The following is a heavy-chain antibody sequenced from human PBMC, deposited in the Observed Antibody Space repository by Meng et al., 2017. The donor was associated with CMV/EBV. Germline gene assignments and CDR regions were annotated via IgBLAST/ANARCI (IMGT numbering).Heavy chain of an antibody. D-gene: IGHD2-2*01. CDR1: GYSISSGYY. V-gene: IGHV4-38-2*02. J-gene: IGHJ6*02. CDR2: IYHSGST. CDR3: ARGDCSSTSCYGGYENGMDV. Sequence: SETLSLTCTVSGYSISSGYYWGWIRQPPGKGLEWIGSIYHSGSTYYNPSLKSRVTISVDTSKNQFSLKLSSVTAADTAVYYCARGDCSSTSCYGGYENGMDVWGQGTTVTVSS.